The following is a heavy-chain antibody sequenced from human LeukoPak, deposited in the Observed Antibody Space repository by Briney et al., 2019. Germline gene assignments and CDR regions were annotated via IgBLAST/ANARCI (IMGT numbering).Heavy chain of an antibody. J-gene: IGHJ5*02. CDR1: GYTFTSYG. Sequence: ASVKVSCKASGYTFTSYGISWVRQAPGQGLEWMGWISAYNGNTNYAQKFQGRVTITRNTSISAAYMELSSLRSEDTAVYYCARGDDWFDPWGQGTLVTVSS. CDR2: ISAYNGNT. V-gene: IGHV1-18*01. CDR3: ARGDDWFDP.